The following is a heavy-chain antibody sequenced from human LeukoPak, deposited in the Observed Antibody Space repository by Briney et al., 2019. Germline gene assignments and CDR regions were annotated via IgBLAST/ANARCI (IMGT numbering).Heavy chain of an antibody. Sequence: QTGGSLRLSCAAYGFTFSSYWMSWVRQAPGKGLEWVANIKQDGSEMYYVDSVKGRFTISRDNAKNSLYLQMNSLRAEDTAVYYCARRCSGGSCPGTYWGQGTLVTVSS. V-gene: IGHV3-7*01. CDR2: IKQDGSEM. J-gene: IGHJ4*02. D-gene: IGHD2-15*01. CDR1: GFTFSSYW. CDR3: ARRCSGGSCPGTY.